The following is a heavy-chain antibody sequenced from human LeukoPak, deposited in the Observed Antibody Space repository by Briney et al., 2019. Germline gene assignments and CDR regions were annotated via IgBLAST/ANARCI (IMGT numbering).Heavy chain of an antibody. CDR1: GGSFSGYY. CDR2: INHSGST. D-gene: IGHD2-15*01. Sequence: PSETLSLTCAVYGGSFSGYYWSWIRQPPGKGLEWIGEINHSGSTNYNPSLKSRVTISVDTSKNQFSLKLSSVTAADTAVYYCARGRCSGGSCHFYYYYYMDVWGKGTTVTVSS. V-gene: IGHV4-34*01. CDR3: ARGRCSGGSCHFYYYYYMDV. J-gene: IGHJ6*03.